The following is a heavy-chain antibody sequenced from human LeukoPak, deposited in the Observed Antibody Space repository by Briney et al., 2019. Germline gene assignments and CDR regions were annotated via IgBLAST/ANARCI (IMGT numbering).Heavy chain of an antibody. V-gene: IGHV3-74*01. Sequence: PGGSLRLPCAASGFTFSTYWMHWVRQAPGKGLVWVSRIDSDESSTSYADSVKGRFTMSRDNSKNIVYLQLSSLRPEDTAVYYCTRNSGWYGISWGQGTLVTVSS. CDR3: TRNSGWYGIS. J-gene: IGHJ4*02. CDR2: IDSDESST. CDR1: GFTFSTYW. D-gene: IGHD6-19*01.